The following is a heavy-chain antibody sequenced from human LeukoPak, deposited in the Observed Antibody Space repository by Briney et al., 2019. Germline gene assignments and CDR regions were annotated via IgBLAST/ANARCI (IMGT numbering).Heavy chain of an antibody. D-gene: IGHD7-27*01. CDR3: AKDITVGMTKDADWGY. CDR2: ISGNGAGT. Sequence: GGSLRLSCAASGFTSGSYTMTWVRQAPGKGLEWVSAISGNGAGTYYADSVKGRFTISRDDSKNTLYLQMNSLRAEDTAVYYCAKDITVGMTKDADWGYWGQETLVTVSS. V-gene: IGHV3-23*01. CDR1: GFTSGSYT. J-gene: IGHJ4*02.